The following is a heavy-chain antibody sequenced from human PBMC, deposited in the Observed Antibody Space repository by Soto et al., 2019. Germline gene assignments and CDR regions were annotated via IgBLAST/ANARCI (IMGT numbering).Heavy chain of an antibody. CDR2: IYSGGST. V-gene: IGHV3-53*04. CDR3: ARDQLIAGTLNGYFDL. D-gene: IGHD1-20*01. Sequence: EVQLVESGGGLVQPGGSLRLSCAASGFTVSSNYMSWVRQAPGKRLEWVSVIYSGGSTYYADSVKGRFTISRHNSKNTLYLQMNGLRAEDTAVYYCARDQLIAGTLNGYFDLWGRGTLVTVSS. J-gene: IGHJ2*01. CDR1: GFTVSSNY.